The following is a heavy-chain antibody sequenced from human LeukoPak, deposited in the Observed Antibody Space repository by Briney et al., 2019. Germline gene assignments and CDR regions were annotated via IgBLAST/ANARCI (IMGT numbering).Heavy chain of an antibody. CDR2: IIPILGIA. CDR1: GGTFSSYA. J-gene: IGHJ4*02. Sequence: GASVKVSCKASGGTFSSYAISWVRQAPGQGLEWMGRIIPILGIANFAQKFQGRVTITADKSTSTAYMELSSLRSEDTAVCYCAREDYYYDSSGYYDGWGQGTLVTVSS. D-gene: IGHD3-22*01. CDR3: AREDYYYDSSGYYDG. V-gene: IGHV1-69*04.